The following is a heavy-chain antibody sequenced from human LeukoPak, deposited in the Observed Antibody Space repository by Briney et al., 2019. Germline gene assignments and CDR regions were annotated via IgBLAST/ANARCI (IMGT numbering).Heavy chain of an antibody. CDR3: ARLIAAAGTDY. J-gene: IGHJ4*02. V-gene: IGHV3-23*01. Sequence: PGGSLRLSCVASGFTFRIYAMSWGRQAPGKGPEWVSSISDVGTNTYYAVSVKGRFTISRDNSKNTLYRQMNSLRAEDTAVYDCARLIAAAGTDYWGQGTLVTVSS. CDR2: ISDVGTNT. CDR1: GFTFRIYA. D-gene: IGHD6-13*01.